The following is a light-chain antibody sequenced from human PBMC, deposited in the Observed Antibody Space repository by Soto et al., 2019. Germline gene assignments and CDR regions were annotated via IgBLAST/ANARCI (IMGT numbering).Light chain of an antibody. J-gene: IGKJ3*01. CDR2: ASS. V-gene: IGKV1-9*01. Sequence: IQLTQSASSLSASLGDRVTITCSASQGISTYLAWYQQRPGKAPKLLIYASSTLQSGVPSRFSGSGYGTEFDLTISSLQTEDFASYYCQQSYTYPRTFGPGTKVDIK. CDR1: QGISTY. CDR3: QQSYTYPRT.